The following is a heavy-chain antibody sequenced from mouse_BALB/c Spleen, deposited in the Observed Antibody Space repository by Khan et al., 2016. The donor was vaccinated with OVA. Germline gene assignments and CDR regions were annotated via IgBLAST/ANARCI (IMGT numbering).Heavy chain of an antibody. D-gene: IGHD3-2*02. V-gene: IGHV1-54*03. J-gene: IGHJ3*01. CDR3: SRSGYGFGAY. Sequence: QVQLQQPGAELVRPGTSVKVSCKASGYAFTDYLIEWLKQRPGQGLEWIGVINPGSGDITYNEKFKDKATLNADKSYSTAYLQLTRLTSDDSAVYFCSRSGYGFGAYWGPGTLVTVSA. CDR2: INPGSGDI. CDR1: GYAFTDYL.